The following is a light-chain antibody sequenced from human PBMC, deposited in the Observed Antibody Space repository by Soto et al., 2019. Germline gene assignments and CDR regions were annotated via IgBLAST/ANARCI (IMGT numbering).Light chain of an antibody. Sequence: EIVLTQSPGTLSLSPGERASLSCRASQSVSSNSLAWYQQKPGQPPRLLISGAFSRATGIPDRFSGSGSETDFTLTISRLEPEDFAVYYGHQYATPSYTFGQGTKLEI. J-gene: IGKJ2*01. CDR1: QSVSSNS. CDR3: HQYATPSYT. V-gene: IGKV3-20*01. CDR2: GAF.